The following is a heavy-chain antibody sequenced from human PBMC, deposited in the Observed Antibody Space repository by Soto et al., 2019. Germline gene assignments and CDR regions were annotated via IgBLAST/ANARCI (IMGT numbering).Heavy chain of an antibody. V-gene: IGHV1-69*13. D-gene: IGHD1-1*01. CDR3: ARNGTLTGYSYGMDV. Sequence: SVKVSCKASGGTFSSYAISWVRQAPGQGLEWMGGIIPIFGTANYAEKFQGRVTITADESTSTSFMEVSSLRSEDTAVYYCARNGTLTGYSYGMDVWGQGTMVTVSS. CDR1: GGTFSSYA. J-gene: IGHJ6*02. CDR2: IIPIFGTA.